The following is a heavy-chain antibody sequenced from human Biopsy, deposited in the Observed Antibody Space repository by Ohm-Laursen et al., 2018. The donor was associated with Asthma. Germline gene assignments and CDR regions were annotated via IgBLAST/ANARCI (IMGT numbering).Heavy chain of an antibody. J-gene: IGHJ1*01. D-gene: IGHD3-3*02. CDR2: ISYDGNHK. CDR3: ARTFHFWSPYHAEHYQL. Sequence: SLRLSCAAPGFMFRSFGMHWVRQAPGKGLEWVAVISYDGNHKFYKDSVKGRFTISRDNSKNTLYLQMNSLRAEDTAVYYCARTFHFWSPYHAEHYQLWGQGTLVTVSS. V-gene: IGHV3-30*03. CDR1: GFMFRSFG.